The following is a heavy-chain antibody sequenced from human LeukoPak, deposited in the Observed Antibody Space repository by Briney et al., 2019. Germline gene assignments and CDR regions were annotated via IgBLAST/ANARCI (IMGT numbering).Heavy chain of an antibody. Sequence: PSETLSLTCTVSGYSISSGYYWGWIRQPPGKGLEWIGTMYHSGSTYYSPSLKSRVIISLDTSKNQFSLKLSSVTAADTAVYYCYGDYQTLWYWGQGALVTVSS. D-gene: IGHD4-17*01. CDR2: MYHSGST. CDR3: YGDYQTLWY. CDR1: GYSISSGYY. J-gene: IGHJ4*02. V-gene: IGHV4-38-2*02.